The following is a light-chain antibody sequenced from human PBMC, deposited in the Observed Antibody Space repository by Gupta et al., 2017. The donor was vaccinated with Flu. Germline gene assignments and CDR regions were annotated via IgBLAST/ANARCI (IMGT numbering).Light chain of an antibody. Sequence: SITISCTGSRSYVGDYNYVSWYQQDPGKAPKLLIYEVTKRPSGVSNRFSGSKSGNTASLTISGLQAEDESDYYCCSYTSTRTVVFGGGTKLTVL. V-gene: IGLV2-14*01. CDR2: EVT. CDR1: RSYVGDYNY. CDR3: CSYTSTRTVV. J-gene: IGLJ3*02.